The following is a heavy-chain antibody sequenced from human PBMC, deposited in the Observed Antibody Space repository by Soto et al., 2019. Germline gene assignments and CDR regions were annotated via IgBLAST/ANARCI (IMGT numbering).Heavy chain of an antibody. J-gene: IGHJ3*02. CDR3: ARVAGRSGWYYAFDI. Sequence: GGSLRLSCAASGFTFSSYAMSWVRQAPGKGLEWVSAISGSGGSTYYADSVKGRFTISRDNSKNTLYLQMNSLRDEDTAVYYCARVAGRSGWYYAFDIWGQGKMVTVSS. V-gene: IGHV3-23*01. CDR2: ISGSGGST. D-gene: IGHD6-19*01. CDR1: GFTFSSYA.